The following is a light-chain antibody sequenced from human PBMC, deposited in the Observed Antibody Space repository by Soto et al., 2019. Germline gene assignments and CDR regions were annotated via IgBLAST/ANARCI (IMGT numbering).Light chain of an antibody. J-gene: IGKJ3*01. CDR2: SAS. Sequence: EIVMTQSPDTLSLSSGERAALSCLASQTVSGNYLAWYHQKPGQAPRLLIHSASTRAPGIPDRFSASGAGTDFTLTISRLEPEDSAVYYCQQYSASPRTFGPGTKVDI. V-gene: IGKV3-20*01. CDR1: QTVSGNY. CDR3: QQYSASPRT.